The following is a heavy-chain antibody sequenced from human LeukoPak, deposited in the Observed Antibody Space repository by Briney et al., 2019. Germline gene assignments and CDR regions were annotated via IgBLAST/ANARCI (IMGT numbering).Heavy chain of an antibody. D-gene: IGHD3-10*01. J-gene: IGHJ4*02. CDR1: GHPLSELS. V-gene: IGHV1-24*01. CDR2: FDPEDAET. CDR3: ATDKYYYGLGSYYPY. Sequence: AASVKVSCKVSGHPLSELSMHWVRQAPGKGPEWMGRFDPEDAETIFAQRFQGRVTLTEDISTDTAYMELSSLRSEDTAVYYCATDKYYYGLGSYYPYWGQGTLVTVSS.